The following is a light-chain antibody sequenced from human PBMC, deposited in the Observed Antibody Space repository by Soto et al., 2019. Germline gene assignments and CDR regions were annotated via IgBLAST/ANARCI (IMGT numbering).Light chain of an antibody. CDR2: GSD. V-gene: IGLV1-44*01. Sequence: QSVLTQPPSASGTPGQRVTFSCSGSSSNIGANTVNWYQQLPGTAPKLLIYGSDQRPSGVPDRFSGSKSGTSASLAISGLQSEDEADYYCAAWDDSLKGPVFGGGTK. CDR3: AAWDDSLKGPV. CDR1: SSNIGANT. J-gene: IGLJ2*01.